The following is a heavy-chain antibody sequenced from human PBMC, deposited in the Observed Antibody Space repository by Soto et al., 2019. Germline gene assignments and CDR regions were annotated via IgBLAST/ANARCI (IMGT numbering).Heavy chain of an antibody. CDR3: ASPLARYGMDV. Sequence: QVQLVESGGGVVQPGRSLRLSCAASGFTFSSYGMHWVRQAPGKGLEWVAVIWYDGSNKYYADSVKGRFTISRDNSKNTLYLQMNSLRAEDTAVYYCASPLARYGMDVWGQGTTVTVSS. CDR1: GFTFSSYG. V-gene: IGHV3-33*01. D-gene: IGHD3-3*02. CDR2: IWYDGSNK. J-gene: IGHJ6*02.